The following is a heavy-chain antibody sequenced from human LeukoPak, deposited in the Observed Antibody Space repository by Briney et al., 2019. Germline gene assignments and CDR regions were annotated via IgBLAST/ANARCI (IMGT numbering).Heavy chain of an antibody. Sequence: SETLSLTCTVSGGSISSSSYYWGWIRQPPGKGLEWIGSFYYSGSTYYNPSLKSRVTISVDTSKNQFSLKLSSVTAADTAVYYCATERSFTVTNWFDPWGQGTLVTVSS. CDR2: FYYSGST. V-gene: IGHV4-39*07. D-gene: IGHD4-11*01. J-gene: IGHJ5*02. CDR1: GGSISSSSYY. CDR3: ATERSFTVTNWFDP.